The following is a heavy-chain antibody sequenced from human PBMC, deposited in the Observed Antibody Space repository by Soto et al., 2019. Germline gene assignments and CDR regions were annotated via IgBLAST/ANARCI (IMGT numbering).Heavy chain of an antibody. Sequence: VSGPTLVNPTQTLTLTCTFSGFSLTTSGMCVSWIRQPPGRALEWLAFIDWGDDKYFNPSLKTRLSISKDTYKNQVVLTMTRVDPVDSATYYCARISVVRGLTSNHYYYGLDVWGQGTTVTVSS. CDR2: IDWGDDK. D-gene: IGHD3-10*01. J-gene: IGHJ6*02. CDR3: ARISVVRGLTSNHYYYGLDV. V-gene: IGHV2-70*01. CDR1: GFSLTTSGMC.